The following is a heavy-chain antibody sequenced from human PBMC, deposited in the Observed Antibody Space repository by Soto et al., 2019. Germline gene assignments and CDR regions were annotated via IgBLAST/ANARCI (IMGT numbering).Heavy chain of an antibody. D-gene: IGHD6-19*01. Sequence: QDQLVQSGVEVKKPGASVKVSCKASGYSFTNYGITWVRQAPGQGFEWMGWISAYNGNTNYAQKFQGRVTLTTDASTSTAYSELSSLRSDDTAVYYCARDRWVAPAVAGNTHYNYYMDVWGKGTTFTVSS. CDR2: ISAYNGNT. V-gene: IGHV1-18*01. J-gene: IGHJ6*03. CDR3: ARDRWVAPAVAGNTHYNYYMDV. CDR1: GYSFTNYG.